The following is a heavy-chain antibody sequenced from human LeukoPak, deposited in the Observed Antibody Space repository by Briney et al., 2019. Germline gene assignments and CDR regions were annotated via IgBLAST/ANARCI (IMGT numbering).Heavy chain of an antibody. D-gene: IGHD3-16*02. CDR3: ARDLLGELSLFDY. CDR2: ISYDGSNK. Sequence: GGSLRLSCAASGFTFSSYAMHWVRQAPGKGLEWVAVISYDGSNKYYADSVKGRFTISRDNSKNTLYLQMNSLRAEDTAVYYCARDLLGELSLFDYWGQGTLVTVSS. V-gene: IGHV3-30-3*01. CDR1: GFTFSSYA. J-gene: IGHJ4*02.